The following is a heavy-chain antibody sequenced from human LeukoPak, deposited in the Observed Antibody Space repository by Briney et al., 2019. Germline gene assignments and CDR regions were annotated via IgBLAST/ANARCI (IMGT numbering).Heavy chain of an antibody. CDR1: GDSISSYY. V-gene: IGHV4-59*01. D-gene: IGHD6-13*01. J-gene: IGHJ4*02. CDR3: ATGYSSTWYYFDY. Sequence: SETLSLTCTVPGDSISSYYWSWIRQPPGKGLEWIGYIYHSGGTNYNPSLKSRVTISADTSKDQFSLKLASVTAADTAVYYCATGYSSTWYYFDYWGQGTLVTVSS. CDR2: IYHSGGT.